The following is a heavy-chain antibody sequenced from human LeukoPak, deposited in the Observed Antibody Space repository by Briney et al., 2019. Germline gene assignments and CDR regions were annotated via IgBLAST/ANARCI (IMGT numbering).Heavy chain of an antibody. Sequence: GGSLRLFCAASGFTFSTYEMNWVRLAPGRGLEWLSYTSNSGNNKYYADSVKGRFTISRDNANNSLYLQMNSLRDDDTAVYYCARGFEIFDYWGQGTLVTVSS. D-gene: IGHD3-9*01. CDR3: ARGFEIFDY. CDR1: GFTFSTYE. CDR2: TSNSGNNK. J-gene: IGHJ4*02. V-gene: IGHV3-48*03.